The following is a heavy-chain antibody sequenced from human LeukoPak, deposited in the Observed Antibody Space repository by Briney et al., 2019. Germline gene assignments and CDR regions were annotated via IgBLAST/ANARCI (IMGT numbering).Heavy chain of an antibody. CDR1: GFTFSSYS. D-gene: IGHD3-3*01. V-gene: IGHV3-21*01. CDR2: ISSSSSYI. Sequence: KPGGSLRLSCAASGFTFSSYSMNWVRQAPGKGLEWGSSISSSSSYIYYADSLKGRFTISRDNAKNSLYLQMNSLRAEDTAVYYCARERQVRFLEWLSNYMDVWGKGTTVTVSS. J-gene: IGHJ6*03. CDR3: ARERQVRFLEWLSNYMDV.